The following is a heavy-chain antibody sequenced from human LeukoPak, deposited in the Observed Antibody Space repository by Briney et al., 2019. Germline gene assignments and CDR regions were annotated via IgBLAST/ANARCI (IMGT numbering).Heavy chain of an antibody. Sequence: GGSLRLSCAASGFTFSNYAMSWVRQAPGKGLEWVSSMSGSGGSTYYADSVKGRFTISRDNSKNTLYLQMNSLRAEDRAVYYCAKGGDYQGGASSGWYVFDYWGQGTLVTVSS. CDR3: AKGGDYQGGASSGWYVFDY. CDR2: MSGSGGST. J-gene: IGHJ4*02. D-gene: IGHD6-19*01. CDR1: GFTFSNYA. V-gene: IGHV3-23*01.